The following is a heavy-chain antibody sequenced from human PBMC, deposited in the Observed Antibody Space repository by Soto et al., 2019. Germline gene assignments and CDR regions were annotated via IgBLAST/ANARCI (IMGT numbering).Heavy chain of an antibody. Sequence: GXSLRLSCVASGFTFSSYALSWFRQAPGKGLEWVSAISGSGGSTYYADSVKGRFTISRDNSKNTLYLQMNSLRAEDTAVYYCAYSSTPFDYWGQGTLVTVSS. CDR1: GFTFSSYA. CDR2: ISGSGGST. V-gene: IGHV3-23*01. CDR3: AYSSTPFDY. D-gene: IGHD6-13*01. J-gene: IGHJ4*02.